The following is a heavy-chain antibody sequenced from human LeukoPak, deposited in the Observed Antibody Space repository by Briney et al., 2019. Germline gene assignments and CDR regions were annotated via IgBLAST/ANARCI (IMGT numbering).Heavy chain of an antibody. D-gene: IGHD2-2*01. CDR2: IIPVFGTA. CDR1: GATFTTYA. J-gene: IGHJ4*02. Sequence: ASVKVFCKASGATFTTYAIIWVRQAPGQGLEWMGGIIPVFGTANYAQRFQGRVTITTDESTSTAYMELTSLRSEDTAVYYCARGYCSSTSCFLDYWGQGTLVTVSS. CDR3: ARGYCSSTSCFLDY. V-gene: IGHV1-69*05.